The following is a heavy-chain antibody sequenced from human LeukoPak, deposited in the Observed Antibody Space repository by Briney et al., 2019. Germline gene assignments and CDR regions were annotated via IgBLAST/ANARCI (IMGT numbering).Heavy chain of an antibody. J-gene: IGHJ4*02. Sequence: GRSLRLSCAASGFTFSSYGMHWVRQAPGKGLEWVAVIWYDGSNKYYADSVKGRFTISRDNSKNTLYLQMNSLRAEGPAVNYFASSLVRGLAFDDWGQGTLVTVSS. CDR3: ASSLVRGLAFDD. CDR1: GFTFSSYG. D-gene: IGHD3-10*01. CDR2: IWYDGSNK. V-gene: IGHV3-33*01.